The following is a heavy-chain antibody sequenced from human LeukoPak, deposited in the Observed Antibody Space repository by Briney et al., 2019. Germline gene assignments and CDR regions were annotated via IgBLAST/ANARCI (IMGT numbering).Heavy chain of an antibody. D-gene: IGHD2-15*01. CDR2: ISYDGSNK. V-gene: IGHV3-30*18. CDR1: GFTFSSYS. Sequence: PGRSLRLSCAASGFTFSSYSMHWVRQAPGKGLEWVAVISYDGSNKYYADSVKGRFTISRDNSKNTLYLQMNSLRAEDTAVYYCAKILGYCSGGSCLFDYWGQGTLVTVSS. J-gene: IGHJ4*02. CDR3: AKILGYCSGGSCLFDY.